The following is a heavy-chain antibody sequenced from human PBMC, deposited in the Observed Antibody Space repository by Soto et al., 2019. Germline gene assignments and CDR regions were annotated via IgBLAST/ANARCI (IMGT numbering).Heavy chain of an antibody. CDR3: ATSDTAMVDSDY. J-gene: IGHJ4*02. CDR1: GFTFSSYW. V-gene: IGHV3-74*01. Sequence: EVQLVESGGGLVQPGGSLRLSCAASGFTFSSYWMHWVRQAPGKGLVWVSRINSDGSSTSYADSVKGRFTISRDNAKNTLYLQMNSLRAEDTAVYYCATSDTAMVDSDYWGQGTLVTVSS. CDR2: INSDGSST. D-gene: IGHD5-18*01.